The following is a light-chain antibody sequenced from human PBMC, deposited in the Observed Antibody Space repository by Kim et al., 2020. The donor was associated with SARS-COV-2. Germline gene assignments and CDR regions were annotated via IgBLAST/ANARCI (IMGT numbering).Light chain of an antibody. J-gene: IGLJ2*01. Sequence: KTVTISCTRSSGSIASNYVQWYQQRPGSAPTPVIYEDNQRPSGVPDRFSGSIDSSSNSASLTISGLKTEDEADYYCQSYDSSNPVVFGGGTQLTVL. CDR2: EDN. V-gene: IGLV6-57*03. CDR3: QSYDSSNPVV. CDR1: SGSIASNY.